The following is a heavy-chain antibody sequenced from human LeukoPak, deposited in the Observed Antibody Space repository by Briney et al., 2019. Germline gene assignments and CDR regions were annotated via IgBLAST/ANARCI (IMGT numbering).Heavy chain of an antibody. CDR1: GFTFSSYA. CDR3: AKDGYCSGGSCYFEDAFDI. CDR2: ISGSGGST. J-gene: IGHJ3*02. V-gene: IGHV3-23*01. Sequence: GGSLILSCAASGFTFSSYAMSWVRQAPGKGLEWVSAISGSGGSTYYADSVKGRFTISRDNSKNTLYLQMNSLRAEDTAVYYCAKDGYCSGGSCYFEDAFDIWGQGTMVTVSS. D-gene: IGHD2-15*01.